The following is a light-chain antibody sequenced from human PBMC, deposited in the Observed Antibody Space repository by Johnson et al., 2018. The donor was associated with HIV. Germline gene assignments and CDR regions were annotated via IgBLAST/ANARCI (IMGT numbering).Light chain of an antibody. Sequence: QSVLTQPPSASGTPGQRVTISCSGSSSNIGSSPVNWYQQLPGTAPKLLIYRNNQRPSGVPDGFSGSKSGTSASLAISGLQAEDEADYYCATWDDTLNGRYVFGTGTKVTVL. CDR1: SSNIGSSP. V-gene: IGLV1-44*01. CDR2: RNN. CDR3: ATWDDTLNGRYV. J-gene: IGLJ1*01.